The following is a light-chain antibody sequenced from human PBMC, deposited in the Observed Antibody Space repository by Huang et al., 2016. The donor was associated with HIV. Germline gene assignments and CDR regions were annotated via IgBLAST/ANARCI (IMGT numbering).Light chain of an antibody. V-gene: IGKV6-21*01. CDR3: HQSTGLPHT. CDR2: YAS. CDR1: QSIDSG. J-gene: IGKJ2*01. Sequence: ETILTQSPEFQSVAPKEKVTITCRASQSIDSGLHWYQQRPGQSPKLLIKYASQSLSGVPSRCSGSGSGTDFTLTINSLEPEDAATYYCHQSTGLPHTFGQGTELEIK.